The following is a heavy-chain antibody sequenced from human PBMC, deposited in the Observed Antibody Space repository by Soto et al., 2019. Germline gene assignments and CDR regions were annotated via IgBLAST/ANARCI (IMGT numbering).Heavy chain of an antibody. CDR2: ISAYNGNT. CDR3: ARDMEYSYDSSGYTFDY. J-gene: IGHJ4*02. V-gene: IGHV1-18*01. CDR1: GYTFTNYG. Sequence: QVQLVQSGAEVKKPGASVKVSCKASGYTFTNYGISWVRQAPGQGLEWMGWISAYNGNTNYAQKVQGRVTMTTDTSTSTAYMGLRSLRTDDTAVHYCARDMEYSYDSSGYTFDYWGQGTLVTVSS. D-gene: IGHD3-22*01.